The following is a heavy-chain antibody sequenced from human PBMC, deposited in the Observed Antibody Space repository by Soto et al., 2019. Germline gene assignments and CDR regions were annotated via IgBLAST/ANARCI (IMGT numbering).Heavy chain of an antibody. CDR1: GGSISSSSYY. CDR2: IYYSGST. J-gene: IGHJ5*02. Sequence: QLQLQESGPGLVKPSETLSLTCTVSGGSISSSSYYWGWIRQPPGKGLEWIGSIYYSGSTYYNPSLKSRVTISVDTSKNQFSLKLSSVTAADTAVYYCARQSGITIFGVVNNWFDPWGQGTLVTVSS. V-gene: IGHV4-39*01. CDR3: ARQSGITIFGVVNNWFDP. D-gene: IGHD3-3*01.